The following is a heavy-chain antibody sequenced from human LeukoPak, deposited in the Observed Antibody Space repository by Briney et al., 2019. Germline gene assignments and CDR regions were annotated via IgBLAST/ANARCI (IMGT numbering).Heavy chain of an antibody. D-gene: IGHD2-15*01. CDR2: INHSGST. Sequence: PSETLSLTCAVYGGSFSGYYWSWIRQPPGKGLEWIGEINHSGSTNYNPSLKSRVTISVDTSKNQFSLKLSPVTAADTAVYYCAREAVAASFYWGQGTLVTVSS. CDR1: GGSFSGYY. J-gene: IGHJ4*02. CDR3: AREAVAASFY. V-gene: IGHV4-34*01.